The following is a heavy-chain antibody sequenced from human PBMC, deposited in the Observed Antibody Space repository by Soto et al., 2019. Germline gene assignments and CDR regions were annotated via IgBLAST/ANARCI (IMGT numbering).Heavy chain of an antibody. D-gene: IGHD2-15*01. CDR2: ISWNSGSI. J-gene: IGHJ6*02. Sequence: AGGSLRLSCAASGFTFDDYAMHWVRQAPGKGLEWVSGISWNSGSIGYADSVKGRFTISRDNAKNSLYLQMNSLRAEDTALYYCAKGDPEYCSGGSCYSQYYYYYGMDVWGQGTTVTVSS. V-gene: IGHV3-9*01. CDR1: GFTFDDYA. CDR3: AKGDPEYCSGGSCYSQYYYYYGMDV.